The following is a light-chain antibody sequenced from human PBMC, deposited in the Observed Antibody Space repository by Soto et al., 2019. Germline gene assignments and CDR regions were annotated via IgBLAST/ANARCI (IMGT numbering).Light chain of an antibody. CDR3: QQRYHSPQT. J-gene: IGKJ1*01. V-gene: IGKV1-39*01. CDR1: QTVSRS. Sequence: DIQMTQSPSSLSASVGDRVTITCRASQTVSRSLNWYQQISGRATVLRIYGASSLQSGVPSRFSGSGSGTDFTLTICSLQPEDFATCYCQQRYHSPQTFGQGTKVDI. CDR2: GAS.